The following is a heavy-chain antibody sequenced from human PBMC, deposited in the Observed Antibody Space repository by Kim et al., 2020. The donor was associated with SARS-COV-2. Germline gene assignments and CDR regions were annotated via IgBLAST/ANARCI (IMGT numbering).Heavy chain of an antibody. CDR3: ARRWFDP. J-gene: IGHJ5*02. CDR2: GTTK. Sequence: GTTKTYADSVKGRFTISRDNAKNTLYLQMNTLTAEDTAVYYCARRWFDPWGQGTLVTVSS. V-gene: IGHV3-74*01.